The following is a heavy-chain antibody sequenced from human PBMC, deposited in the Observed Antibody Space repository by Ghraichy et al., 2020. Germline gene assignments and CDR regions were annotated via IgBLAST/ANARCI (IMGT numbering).Heavy chain of an antibody. J-gene: IGHJ4*02. Sequence: GGSLRLSCATSGFSFSNYAINWVRQAPGKGLEWVASISSSGAYIFYADSVKGRFTISRDNARDSVYLQMGSLRAEDTALYYCARVALNSGYENYFDSWGQGTLVTVSS. V-gene: IGHV3-21*06. CDR2: ISSSGAYI. CDR1: GFSFSNYA. CDR3: ARVALNSGYENYFDS. D-gene: IGHD5-12*01.